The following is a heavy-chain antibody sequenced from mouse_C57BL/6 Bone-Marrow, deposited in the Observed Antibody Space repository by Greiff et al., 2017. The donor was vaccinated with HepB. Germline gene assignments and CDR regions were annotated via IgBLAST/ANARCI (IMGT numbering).Heavy chain of an antibody. Sequence: QVQLQQPGAELVKPGASVKLSCKASGYTFTSYWMHWVKQRPGQGLEWIGMIHPNSGSTNYNEKFKSKATLTVDKSSSTAYMQLSSLTSEDSAVYSGARCGAYYSNYFAYWGQGTTLTVSS. J-gene: IGHJ2*01. CDR3: ARCGAYYSNYFAY. V-gene: IGHV1-64*01. CDR1: GYTFTSYW. CDR2: IHPNSGST. D-gene: IGHD2-5*01.